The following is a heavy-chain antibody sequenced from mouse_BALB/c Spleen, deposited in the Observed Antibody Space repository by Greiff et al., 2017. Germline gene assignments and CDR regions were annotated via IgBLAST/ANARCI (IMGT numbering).Heavy chain of an antibody. CDR2: ISSGGSYT. J-gene: IGHJ4*01. V-gene: IGHV5-9-4*01. Sequence: EVKLMESGGGLVKPGGSLKLSCAASGFTFSSYAMSWVRQSPEKRLEWVAEISSGGSYTYYPDTVTGRFTISRDNAKNTLYLEMSSLRSEDTAMYYCARETGNYAMDYWGQGTSVTVSS. D-gene: IGHD4-1*01. CDR1: GFTFSSYA. CDR3: ARETGNYAMDY.